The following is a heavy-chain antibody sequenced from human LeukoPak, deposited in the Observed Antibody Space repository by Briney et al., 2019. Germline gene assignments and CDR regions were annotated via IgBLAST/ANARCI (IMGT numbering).Heavy chain of an antibody. V-gene: IGHV4-31*03. CDR1: GGSISSGGYC. Sequence: SETLSLTCTVSGGSISSGGYCWSWIRQHPGKGLEWIGYIYYSGSTYYNPSLKSRVTLSVDTSKTQFSLKLSSVTAADTAVYYCASAPHDVPAGVKRVLANWFDPWGQGTLVTVSS. D-gene: IGHD2-2*01. CDR2: IYYSGST. CDR3: ASAPHDVPAGVKRVLANWFDP. J-gene: IGHJ5*02.